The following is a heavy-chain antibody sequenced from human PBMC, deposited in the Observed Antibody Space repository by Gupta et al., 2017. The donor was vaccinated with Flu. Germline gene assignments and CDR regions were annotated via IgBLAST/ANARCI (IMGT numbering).Heavy chain of an antibody. CDR3: ARDLNYYNDGVFYDGFDI. V-gene: IGHV3-7*01. CDR2: IRHDGSRK. CDR1: GFAFSNFW. Sequence: EVELVESGGGLVQPGGSLRLSCAASGFAFSNFWMTWFRQAPGKGLEWVANIRHDGSRKYYGDSVEGRFTIFRDNAKNSLFLQMNSLRAEDTAVYFCARDLNYYNDGVFYDGFDIWGQGTMVTVSS. D-gene: IGHD3-10*01. J-gene: IGHJ3*02.